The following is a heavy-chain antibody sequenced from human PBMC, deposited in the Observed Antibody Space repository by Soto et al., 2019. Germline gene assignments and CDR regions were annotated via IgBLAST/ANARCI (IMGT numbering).Heavy chain of an antibody. Sequence: SETLSLTCPVSGGSVSSGSYYWSWIRQPPGKGLEWIGYIYYSGSTNYNPSLKSRVTISVDTSKNQFSLKLSSVTAADTAVYYCARVGPELLGYYFDYWGQGTLVTVSS. V-gene: IGHV4-61*01. CDR2: IYYSGST. J-gene: IGHJ4*02. CDR3: ARVGPELLGYYFDY. D-gene: IGHD1-1*01. CDR1: GGSVSSGSYY.